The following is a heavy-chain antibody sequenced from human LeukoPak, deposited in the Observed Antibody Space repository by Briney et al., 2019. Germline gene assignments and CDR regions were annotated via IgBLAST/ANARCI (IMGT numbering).Heavy chain of an antibody. V-gene: IGHV3-30*02. CDR1: GFIFRTYG. CDR2: IKYDETNK. J-gene: IGHJ6*04. D-gene: IGHD4-23*01. CDR3: ARAPIRAGGNLDV. Sequence: GGSLRLSCAASGFIFRTYGMHWVRQAPGKGLEWVAFIKYDETNKHYEDSVKGRFIISRDNSENTFYLQMNSLRTEDTAVYYCARAPIRAGGNLDVWGKGTTVTVFS.